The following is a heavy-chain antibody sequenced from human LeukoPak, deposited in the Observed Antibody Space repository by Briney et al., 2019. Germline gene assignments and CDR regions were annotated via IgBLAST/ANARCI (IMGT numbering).Heavy chain of an antibody. D-gene: IGHD2-15*01. CDR1: GDTFSSYA. Sequence: GASVKVSCKASGDTFSSYAISWVRQAPGQGLEWMGRIIPILGIANYAQKFQGRVTITADKSTSTAHMELSSLRSEDTAVYYCARDSRGYCSGSSCHSFPDYWGQGTLVTVSS. CDR3: ARDSRGYCSGSSCHSFPDY. J-gene: IGHJ4*02. V-gene: IGHV1-69*04. CDR2: IIPILGIA.